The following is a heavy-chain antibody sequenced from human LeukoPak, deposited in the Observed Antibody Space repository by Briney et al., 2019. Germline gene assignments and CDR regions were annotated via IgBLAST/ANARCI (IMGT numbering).Heavy chain of an antibody. D-gene: IGHD3-10*01. CDR2: MNSDGSST. Sequence: RGSLTLSCAASGFTFIIYGRDWVRQAAGKGLVLVARMNSDGSSTIYADYVKGRVTISRDNAKNTLYLQMNSLRAEDTALYYCAREWDLLPWYWGQGTLVTVSS. CDR1: GFTFIIYG. V-gene: IGHV3-74*01. CDR3: AREWDLLPWY. J-gene: IGHJ4*02.